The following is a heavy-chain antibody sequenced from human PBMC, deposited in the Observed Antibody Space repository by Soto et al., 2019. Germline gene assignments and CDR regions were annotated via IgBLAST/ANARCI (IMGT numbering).Heavy chain of an antibody. CDR2: IYHSGST. CDR1: GGSISSYY. CDR3: ARHTPAISISDH. Sequence: SETLSLTCTVSGGSISSYYWSWIRQPPGKGLEWIGYIYHSGSTNFNPSLKSRVTISVDTSKNQFSLKLSSVTAADTAVYYCARHTPAISISDHWGQGTLVTVSS. D-gene: IGHD2-15*01. J-gene: IGHJ4*02. V-gene: IGHV4-59*08.